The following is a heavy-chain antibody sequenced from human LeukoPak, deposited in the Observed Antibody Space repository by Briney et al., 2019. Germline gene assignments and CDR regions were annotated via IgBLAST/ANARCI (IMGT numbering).Heavy chain of an antibody. Sequence: ASVKVSCKVSGYTLTELSMHWVRQAPGKGLEWMEGFDPEDGETIYAQKFQGRVTMTEDTSTDTAYMELSSLRSEDTAVYYCASTDYYDPNQGYFDYWGQGTLVTVSS. CDR1: GYTLTELS. J-gene: IGHJ4*02. D-gene: IGHD3-22*01. V-gene: IGHV1-24*01. CDR3: ASTDYYDPNQGYFDY. CDR2: FDPEDGET.